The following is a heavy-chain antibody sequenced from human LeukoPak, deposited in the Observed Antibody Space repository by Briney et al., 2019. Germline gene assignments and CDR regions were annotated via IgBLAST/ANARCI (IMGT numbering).Heavy chain of an antibody. D-gene: IGHD2-8*01. CDR2: ISYDGSNK. Sequence: GGSLRLSCAASGFTFSSYGMHWVRQAPGKGLEWVAVISYDGSNKYYADSVKGRFTISRDNSKNTLYLQMNSLRAEDTAVYYCAKLRMRFPVQAWGQGTLVTVSS. J-gene: IGHJ4*02. CDR1: GFTFSSYG. CDR3: AKLRMRFPVQA. V-gene: IGHV3-30*18.